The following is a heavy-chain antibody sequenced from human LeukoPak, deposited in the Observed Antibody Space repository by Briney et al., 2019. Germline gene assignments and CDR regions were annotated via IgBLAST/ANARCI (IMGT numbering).Heavy chain of an antibody. Sequence: PSEPLSLTCTVSGGSISSSSYYWGWIRQPPGKGLEWIGSIYYSGSTYYNPSLKSRVTISVDTSKNQFSLKLSSVTAADTAVFYCASYYYGSGSVDYWGQGTLVTVSS. V-gene: IGHV4-39*01. CDR2: IYYSGST. CDR3: ASYYYGSGSVDY. D-gene: IGHD3-10*01. CDR1: GGSISSSSYY. J-gene: IGHJ4*02.